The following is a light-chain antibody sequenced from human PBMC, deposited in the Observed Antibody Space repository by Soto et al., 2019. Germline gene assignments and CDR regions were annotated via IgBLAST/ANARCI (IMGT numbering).Light chain of an antibody. CDR3: LQHNSYPRT. J-gene: IGKJ1*01. CDR2: AAS. Sequence: DMQMTQSPSSLSASVGDRVSITCRASHCIRNDLGWDQQRPGKAPKRLIYAASTLQSGVPSRSSGSGSGTDFTLTISCLQPEDFATYYCLQHNSYPRTFGQGTKVDI. CDR1: HCIRND. V-gene: IGKV1-17*01.